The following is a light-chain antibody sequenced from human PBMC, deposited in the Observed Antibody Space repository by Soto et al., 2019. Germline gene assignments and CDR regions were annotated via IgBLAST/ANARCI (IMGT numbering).Light chain of an antibody. Sequence: DIQMTQSPSSLSASVGDRVTITCRASQGISNYLAWYQQKPGKVPKLLIHTASTLQSGVPSRFSGSGSGTDFTLTISSLQPEDVATYYCQKYHSASWTFGQGTKLEIK. J-gene: IGKJ1*01. CDR1: QGISNY. CDR3: QKYHSASWT. CDR2: TAS. V-gene: IGKV1-27*01.